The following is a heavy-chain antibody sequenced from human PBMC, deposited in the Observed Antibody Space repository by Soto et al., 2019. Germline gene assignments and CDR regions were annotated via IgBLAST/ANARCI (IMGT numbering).Heavy chain of an antibody. Sequence: QVLLQESGPGLVQPSGTLSLSCVVSGVSISSNYYWGWVRQPPGKGLEWLGDISHIRSVNYNPSLKSRVTISMDKSQNQFSMKGNSVAAADTAVYYGAGRFGWYAIDYWCQGTLVLVSS. D-gene: IGHD6-19*01. CDR1: GVSISSNYY. V-gene: IGHV4-4*02. J-gene: IGHJ4*02. CDR2: ISHIRSV. CDR3: AGRFGWYAIDY.